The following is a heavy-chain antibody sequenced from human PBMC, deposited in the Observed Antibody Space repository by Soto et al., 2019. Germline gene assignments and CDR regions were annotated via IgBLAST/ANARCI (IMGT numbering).Heavy chain of an antibody. D-gene: IGHD3-9*01. V-gene: IGHV3-23*01. Sequence: EVQLLESGGDLVQPGGSLRISCAASGFTFTSYAMSWIRQAPGKGLEWVSAITGGGDNTYYADSVKGRFTISRDNSKNTLYLQMNSLRAEDTAFYYCTQDGGSRDWLTVNWGQGTLVTVSS. CDR3: TQDGGSRDWLTVN. CDR2: ITGGGDNT. J-gene: IGHJ4*02. CDR1: GFTFTSYA.